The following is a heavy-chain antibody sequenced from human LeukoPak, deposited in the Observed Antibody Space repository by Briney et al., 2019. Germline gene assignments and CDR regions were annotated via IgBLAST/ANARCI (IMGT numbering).Heavy chain of an antibody. V-gene: IGHV3-30-3*01. CDR1: GFTFSSYA. J-gene: IGHJ3*02. D-gene: IGHD5-18*01. Sequence: PGRSLRLSCAASGFTFSSYAMHWVRQAPGKGLEWVAVISYDGSNNYYADSVKGRFTISRDNSKNTLYLQMNSLRAEDTAVYYCARDYRSYSYGRGALDIWGQGTMVTVSS. CDR3: ARDYRSYSYGRGALDI. CDR2: ISYDGSNN.